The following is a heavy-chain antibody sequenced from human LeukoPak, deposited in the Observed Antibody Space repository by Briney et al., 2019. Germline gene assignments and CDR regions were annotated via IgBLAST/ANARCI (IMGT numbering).Heavy chain of an antibody. Sequence: PSETLSLTCTVSGGSISFHYWSWIRQPPGKGREWMGYIHLSGSTYYNPSLRSRVTISGDTSKNQFSLRLNSVTAAHTAVYYCPRGGVWYFALWGRGTLVTVSS. D-gene: IGHD3-16*01. CDR3: PRGGVWYFAL. J-gene: IGHJ2*01. CDR1: GGSISFHY. CDR2: IHLSGST. V-gene: IGHV4-59*11.